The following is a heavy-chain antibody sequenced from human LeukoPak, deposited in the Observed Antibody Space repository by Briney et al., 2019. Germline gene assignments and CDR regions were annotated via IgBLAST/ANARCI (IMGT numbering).Heavy chain of an antibody. J-gene: IGHJ5*02. V-gene: IGHV4-59*01. D-gene: IGHD3-3*01. Sequence: SETLSLTCAVYGGSFSGYYWSWIRQPPGKGLEWIGYIYYSGSTNYNPSLKSRVTISVDTSKNQFSLKLSSVTAADTAVYYCARTPYYDFWSGIEGFDPWGQGTLVTVSS. CDR2: IYYSGST. CDR3: ARTPYYDFWSGIEGFDP. CDR1: GGSFSGYY.